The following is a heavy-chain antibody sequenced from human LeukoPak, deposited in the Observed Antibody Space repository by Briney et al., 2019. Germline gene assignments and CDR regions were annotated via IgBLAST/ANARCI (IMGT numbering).Heavy chain of an antibody. Sequence: ASETLSLTCAVYGGSFSGYYRSWIRQPPGKGLEWIGEINHSGSTNYNPSLKSRVTISVDTSKNQFSLKLSSVTAADTAVYYCARGGGYYSNYFDYWGQGTLVTVSS. CDR1: GGSFSGYY. CDR3: ARGGGYYSNYFDY. V-gene: IGHV4-34*01. CDR2: INHSGST. J-gene: IGHJ4*02. D-gene: IGHD3-22*01.